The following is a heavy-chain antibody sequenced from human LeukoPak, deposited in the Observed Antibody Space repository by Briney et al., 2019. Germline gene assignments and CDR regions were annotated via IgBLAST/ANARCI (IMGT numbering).Heavy chain of an antibody. CDR2: MNPNSGDT. J-gene: IGHJ4*02. D-gene: IGHD1-26*01. CDR3: TRGSLSGSSRDY. Sequence: GASVRVSCKASGYTFTGYDINWVRQATGQGREWMGWMNPNSGDTGYAQKFQGRVTMTRNTSIDTAYMDLSGLRSEDTAVYYCTRGSLSGSSRDYWGQGTLVTVSS. V-gene: IGHV1-8*01. CDR1: GYTFTGYD.